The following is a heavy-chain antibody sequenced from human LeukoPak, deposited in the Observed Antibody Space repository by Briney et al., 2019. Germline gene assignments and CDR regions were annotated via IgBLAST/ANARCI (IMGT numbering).Heavy chain of an antibody. CDR3: ARDLRTYDDFLPGDFDY. CDR2: INTNTGNP. V-gene: IGHV7-4-1*02. J-gene: IGHJ4*02. D-gene: IGHD4-17*01. Sequence: GASEKVSCKTSGYTFTNYAMNWVRQAPGQGLEWKGWINTNTGNPTYAQGFTGRFVFSLDTSVSTAYLQISSLKAEDTAVYYCARDLRTYDDFLPGDFDYWGQGTLVTVSS. CDR1: GYTFTNYA.